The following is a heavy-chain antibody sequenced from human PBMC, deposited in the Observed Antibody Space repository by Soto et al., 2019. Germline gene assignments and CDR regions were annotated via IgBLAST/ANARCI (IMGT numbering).Heavy chain of an antibody. Sequence: QVQLLQSGAEVKKPGASVKVSCKASGYTFTSYGISWFRQAPGQGLEWMGWISAYNGNTNYALKLQGRVTMTTAKNTRTAYMELGSLRSDDTAVYSCARDRGEYRMDAWGQGTTVTVSS. CDR3: ARDRGEYRMDA. V-gene: IGHV1-18*01. D-gene: IGHD3-10*01. CDR1: GYTFTSYG. CDR2: ISAYNGNT. J-gene: IGHJ6*02.